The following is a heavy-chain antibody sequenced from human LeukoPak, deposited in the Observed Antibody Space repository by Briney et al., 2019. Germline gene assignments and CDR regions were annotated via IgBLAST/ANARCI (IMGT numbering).Heavy chain of an antibody. CDR2: INSDGSST. V-gene: IGHV3-74*01. Sequence: GGSLRLSCAASQFTLSNYWMYWVRQAPGKGLVWVSRINSDGSSTNYADSVKGRFTISRDNAKNTLYLQMNGLRAEDTALYYCARVSAYCSSTSCKEPLDYWGQGTLVTVSS. CDR3: ARVSAYCSSTSCKEPLDY. CDR1: QFTLSNYW. D-gene: IGHD2-2*01. J-gene: IGHJ4*02.